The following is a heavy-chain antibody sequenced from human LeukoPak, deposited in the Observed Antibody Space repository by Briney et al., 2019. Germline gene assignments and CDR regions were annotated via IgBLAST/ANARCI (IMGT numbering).Heavy chain of an antibody. V-gene: IGHV4-38-2*02. CDR3: ARIETTVTRNYYYYYMDV. J-gene: IGHJ6*03. D-gene: IGHD4-17*01. Sequence: SETLSLTCTVSGYSISSGYYWGWIRQPPGKGLEWIGSIYHSGSTSYNPSLKSRVTISVDTSKNQFSLKLSSVTAADTAVYYCARIETTVTRNYYYYYMDVWGKGTTVTISS. CDR2: IYHSGST. CDR1: GYSISSGYY.